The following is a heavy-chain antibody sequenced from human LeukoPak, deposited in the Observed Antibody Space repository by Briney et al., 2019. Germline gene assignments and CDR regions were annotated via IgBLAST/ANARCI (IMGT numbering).Heavy chain of an antibody. CDR3: AKCRGSSWSDYFDY. D-gene: IGHD6-13*01. CDR2: ISDSGGST. CDR1: GFSLSRYA. J-gene: IGHJ4*02. V-gene: IGHV3-23*01. Sequence: GGPLRLSCAVSGFSLSRYAMSWVRKAPGKGLEWVSAISDSGGSTYYADSVKGRFTISRDNSRNTLYLQMNTLRAEDTAVYYCAKCRGSSWSDYFDYWGRGTLVTVSS.